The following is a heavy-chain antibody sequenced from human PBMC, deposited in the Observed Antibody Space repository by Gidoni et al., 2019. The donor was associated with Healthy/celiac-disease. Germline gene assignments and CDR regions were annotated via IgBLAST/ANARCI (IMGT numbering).Heavy chain of an antibody. V-gene: IGHV3-48*03. J-gene: IGHJ6*02. CDR1: GFTLRRYE. CDR2: ISSSGSTT. D-gene: IGHD1-26*01. Sequence: EVQLVESGGGLVQPGGSLRLSCAASGFTLRRYEINWVRQAPGRGLEWVSYISSSGSTTYYADSVKGRFTLSRDNAKNSLYLQMNSLRAEDTAVYYCARDGVGATTGYYYYGMDVWGQGTTVTVSS. CDR3: ARDGVGATTGYYYYGMDV.